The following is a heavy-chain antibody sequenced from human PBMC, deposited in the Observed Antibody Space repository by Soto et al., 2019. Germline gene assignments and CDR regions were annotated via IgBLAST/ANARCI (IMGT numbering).Heavy chain of an antibody. CDR3: ARGRTAPPRTYYFHS. CDR2: IYYSGST. V-gene: IGHV4-59*01. J-gene: IGHJ4*02. CDR1: DGSLSTYY. D-gene: IGHD1-1*01. Sequence: SETLSLTCTVSDGSLSTYYWSWIRLPPGKGPEWIGYIYYSGSTTYNPSLKSRVTMSVDTSKNQFSLELSSATSADTAIYYCARGRTAPPRTYYFHSWGQGSLVTVSS.